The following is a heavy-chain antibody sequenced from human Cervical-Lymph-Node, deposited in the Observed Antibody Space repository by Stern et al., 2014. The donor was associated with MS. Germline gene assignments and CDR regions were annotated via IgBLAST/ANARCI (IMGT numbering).Heavy chain of an antibody. D-gene: IGHD3-22*01. CDR3: AHIIDISAYYPFYFDY. CDR2: IYWNDDK. CDR1: GFSLSTSAVV. V-gene: IGHV2-5*01. J-gene: IGHJ4*02. Sequence: QVTLKESGPTLVKPTQTLTLTCTFSGFSLSTSAVVVGWIRQPPGKALEWLAVIYWNDDKRYSPSLKSRLTITMDPSKNQVVLTMTNMDPVDTATYYCAHIIDISAYYPFYFDYWGQGTLVTVSS.